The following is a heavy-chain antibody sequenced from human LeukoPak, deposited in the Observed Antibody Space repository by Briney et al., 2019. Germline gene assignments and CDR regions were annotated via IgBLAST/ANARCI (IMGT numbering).Heavy chain of an antibody. CDR2: TSYDETNK. J-gene: IGHJ4*02. V-gene: IGHV3-30-3*01. CDR3: ARDLPPLDY. CDR1: GFTFSSYA. Sequence: PGGSLRLSCAASGFTFSSYAMSWVRQAPGKGLEWVALTSYDETNKQYADSVKGRFTISRDNSKNTLYLQMNNLRVEDTAVYYCARDLPPLDYWGQGTLVTVSS.